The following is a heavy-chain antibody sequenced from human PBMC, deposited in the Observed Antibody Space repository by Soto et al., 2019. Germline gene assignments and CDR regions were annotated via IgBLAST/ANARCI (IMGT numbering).Heavy chain of an antibody. D-gene: IGHD6-13*01. V-gene: IGHV3-30-3*01. CDR3: ARAIADRYYYGMDV. CDR2: ISYDGSNK. J-gene: IGHJ6*02. CDR1: GSTFSSYA. Sequence: SGGSLRLSCAASGSTFSSYAMHWVRQAPGKGLERVAVISYDGSNKYYADSVKGRFTISRDNSKNTLYLQMNSLRAEDTAVYYCARAIADRYYYGMDVWGQGTTVTVSS.